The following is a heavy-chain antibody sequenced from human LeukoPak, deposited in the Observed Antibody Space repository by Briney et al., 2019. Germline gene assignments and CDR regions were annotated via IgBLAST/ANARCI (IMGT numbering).Heavy chain of an antibody. CDR3: ARDGDYYYDSSGYQVGYVDL. Sequence: PGGSLRLSCAASGFTVSRNYMSWVRQAPGKGLEWVSVIYSGGDTYYADSVKGRFTISRDNAKNSLYLQMNSLRAEDTAVYYCARDGDYYYDSSGYQVGYVDLWGRGTLVTVSS. CDR1: GFTVSRNY. CDR2: IYSGGDT. V-gene: IGHV3-66*01. D-gene: IGHD3-22*01. J-gene: IGHJ2*01.